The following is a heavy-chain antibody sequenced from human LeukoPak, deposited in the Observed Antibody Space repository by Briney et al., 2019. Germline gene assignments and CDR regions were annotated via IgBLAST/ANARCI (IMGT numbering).Heavy chain of an antibody. Sequence: GGSLRLSCAASGFTFSSYAMSWVRQAPGKGLEWVSGISGSGGSTYYADSVKGRFTISRDHSKSTLYLQMSSLTAEDTATYYCAKVVAREITLIVVANDYWGQGTLVTVSS. V-gene: IGHV3-23*01. CDR2: ISGSGGST. CDR3: AKVVAREITLIVVANDY. D-gene: IGHD3-22*01. J-gene: IGHJ4*02. CDR1: GFTFSSYA.